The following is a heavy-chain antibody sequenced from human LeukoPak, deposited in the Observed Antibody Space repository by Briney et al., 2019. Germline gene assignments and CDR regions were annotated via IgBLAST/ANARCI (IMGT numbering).Heavy chain of an antibody. D-gene: IGHD6-13*01. Sequence: GRSLRLSCVASGLTFNAYGMHWVRQAPGKGLEWVAVIWSDGSNKYYADSVKGRFTISRDNSKNTLYLQMSSLRVEDTAVYYCASAAGAFDNWGQGAMVTVSS. CDR3: ASAAGAFDN. CDR1: GLTFNAYG. CDR2: IWSDGSNK. V-gene: IGHV3-33*01. J-gene: IGHJ3*02.